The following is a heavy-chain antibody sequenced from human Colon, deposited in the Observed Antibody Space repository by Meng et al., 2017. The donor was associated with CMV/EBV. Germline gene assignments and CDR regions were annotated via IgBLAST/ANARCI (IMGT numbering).Heavy chain of an antibody. CDR2: INPNSGGT. D-gene: IGHD3-16*01. J-gene: IGHJ6*02. Sequence: ASVKVSCKASGYTFTGYYMHWVRQAPGQGLEWMGWINPNSGGTNYAQKFQGSVTMTTDTSTNTAYMELRSLRSDDTAVYYYARETRRRDGAYYYAMDVWGQGTTVTVSS. V-gene: IGHV1-2*02. CDR3: ARETRRRDGAYYYAMDV. CDR1: GYTFTGYY.